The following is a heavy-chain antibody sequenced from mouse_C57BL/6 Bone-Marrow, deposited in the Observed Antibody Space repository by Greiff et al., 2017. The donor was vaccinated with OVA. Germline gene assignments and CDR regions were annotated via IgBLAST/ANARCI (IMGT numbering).Heavy chain of an antibody. D-gene: IGHD1-1*01. CDR1: GFTFSDYG. J-gene: IGHJ4*01. Sequence: EVMLVESGGGLVKPGGSLKLSCAASGFTFSDYGMHWVRQAPEKGLEWVAYISSGSSTIYYADTVKGRFTISRDNAKNTLFLQMTSLRSDDTAMYYCARRETVYAMDYWGQGTSVTVSS. CDR3: ARRETVYAMDY. CDR2: ISSGSSTI. V-gene: IGHV5-17*01.